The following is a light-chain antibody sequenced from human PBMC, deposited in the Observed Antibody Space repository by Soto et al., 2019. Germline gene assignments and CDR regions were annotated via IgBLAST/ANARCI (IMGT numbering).Light chain of an antibody. J-gene: IGKJ5*01. CDR1: QSISSY. CDR2: DAS. Sequence: TVLTQSPATLSWYKEERATLSCRASQSISSYLAWYQQKPGQAPRLLIYDASNRATGIPARFSGSGSGTEFTLTISSLQSEDFAVYYCQQYHNWPITFGQGTRLEIK. CDR3: QQYHNWPIT. V-gene: IGKV3-11*01.